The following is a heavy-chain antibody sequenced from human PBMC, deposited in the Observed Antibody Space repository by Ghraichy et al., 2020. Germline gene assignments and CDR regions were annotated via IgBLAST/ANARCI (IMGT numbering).Heavy chain of an antibody. Sequence: GGSLRRSCAASGFTVSSNYMSWVRQAPGKGLEWVSVIYSGGSTYYADSVKGRFTISRDNSKNTLYLQMNSLRAEDTAVYYCARGGNYDILTAFDIWGQGTMVTVSS. V-gene: IGHV3-66*01. CDR2: IYSGGST. D-gene: IGHD3-9*01. J-gene: IGHJ3*02. CDR3: ARGGNYDILTAFDI. CDR1: GFTVSSNY.